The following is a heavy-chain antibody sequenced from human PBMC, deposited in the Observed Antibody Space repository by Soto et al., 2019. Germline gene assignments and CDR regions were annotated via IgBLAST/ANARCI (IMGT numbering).Heavy chain of an antibody. CDR2: ISSNSATI. CDR1: GFIADDYA. CDR3: VKDMKWGGMTTIHYFDS. J-gene: IGHJ4*02. D-gene: IGHD4-17*01. Sequence: EVQLVESGGGLVQPGRSLRLSCVASGFIADDYAMHWVRQAPGKGLEWVSGISSNSATINYADSVKGRCTISRDNAKNSLFLQMNSLRPEDTAFYYCVKDMKWGGMTTIHYFDSWGQGTLVTVSS. V-gene: IGHV3-9*02.